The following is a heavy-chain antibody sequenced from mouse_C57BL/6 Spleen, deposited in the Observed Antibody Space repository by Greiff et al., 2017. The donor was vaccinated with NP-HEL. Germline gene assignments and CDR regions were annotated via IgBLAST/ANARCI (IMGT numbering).Heavy chain of an antibody. J-gene: IGHJ2*01. Sequence: VQLQQSGPVLVKPGASVKMSCKASGYTFTDYYMNWVKQSHGKSLEWIGVINPYNGGTSYNQKFKGKATLTVDKSSSTAYMELNSLTSEDSAVYYCARNYGSSGDYFDYWGQGTTLTVSS. CDR3: ARNYGSSGDYFDY. CDR1: GYTFTDYY. CDR2: INPYNGGT. V-gene: IGHV1-19*01. D-gene: IGHD1-1*01.